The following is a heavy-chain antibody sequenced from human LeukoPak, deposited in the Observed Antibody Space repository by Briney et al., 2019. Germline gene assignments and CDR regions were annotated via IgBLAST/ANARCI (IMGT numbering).Heavy chain of an antibody. CDR3: AGDVYHRCGSYFVLKLVYY. D-gene: IGHD3-22*01. CDR2: ITPFNGNT. V-gene: IGHV1-18*01. Sequence: ASVKVSCKVSRYHLTTHALASVSQAPEQGLEWMGWITPFNGNTDYAQKFQGRVTMTTDTSTNTAYMEWRSLRSYDTGLYHRAGDVYHRCGSYFVLKLVYYSGQGTLVAVSS. CDR1: RYHLTTHA. J-gene: IGHJ4*02.